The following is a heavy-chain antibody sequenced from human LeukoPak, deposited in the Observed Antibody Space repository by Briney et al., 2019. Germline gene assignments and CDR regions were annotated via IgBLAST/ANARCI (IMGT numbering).Heavy chain of an antibody. CDR3: ASNYYDSSGYERDDAFDI. Sequence: KPSETLSLTCTVSGGSIRGFYWSWIRQPPGKGLEWIGYIFYSGSTNYNPSLKSRVTISLDTSKNQFSLKLSSVTAADTAVYYCASNYYDSSGYERDDAFDIWGQGTMVTVSS. CDR1: GGSIRGFY. D-gene: IGHD3-22*01. CDR2: IFYSGST. J-gene: IGHJ3*02. V-gene: IGHV4-59*01.